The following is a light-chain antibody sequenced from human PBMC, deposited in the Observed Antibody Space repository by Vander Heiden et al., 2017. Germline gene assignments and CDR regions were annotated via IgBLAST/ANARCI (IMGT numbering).Light chain of an antibody. CDR2: AAS. V-gene: IGKV1-39*01. CDR1: QSVRSY. J-gene: IGKJ3*01. Sequence: DIQMSQSPSSLSASVEDRVTISCRASQSVRSYFNWYQQKPGQAPKLLIYAASSWQSGVPSRFSGSGSGTDFTLTISSLQPEDFATYYCQQTYSFPLTFGPGTKVDVK. CDR3: QQTYSFPLT.